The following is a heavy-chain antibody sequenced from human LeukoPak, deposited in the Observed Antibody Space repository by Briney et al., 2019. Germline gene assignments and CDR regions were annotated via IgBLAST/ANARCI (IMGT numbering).Heavy chain of an antibody. CDR2: INHSGST. J-gene: IGHJ4*02. V-gene: IGHV4-39*07. CDR3: ARVGQQRKIAYNY. CDR1: GGSISGNVYY. D-gene: IGHD1/OR15-1a*01. Sequence: PSETLSLTCTVSGGSISGNVYYWDWIRQPPGKGLEWIGEINHSGSTNYNPSLKSRVTISVDTSKNQFSLKLSSVTAADTAVYYCARVGQQRKIAYNYWGQGTLVTVSS.